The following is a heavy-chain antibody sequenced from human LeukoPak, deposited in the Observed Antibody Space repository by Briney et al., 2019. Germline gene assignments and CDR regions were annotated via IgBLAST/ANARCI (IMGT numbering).Heavy chain of an antibody. J-gene: IGHJ4*02. V-gene: IGHV4-39*01. CDR2: ISYSGRP. CDR3: GYYYDSSGYWSEY. D-gene: IGHD3-22*01. CDR1: GGSISSSSYY. Sequence: KAAETLSLTCTVSGGSISSSSYYWGWIRQPPGKGLEWVTTISYSGRPYYNPSLKSRVTISVDTSKNQFSLKLSSVTAADTAVYYCGYYYDSSGYWSEYWGQGTLVTVSS.